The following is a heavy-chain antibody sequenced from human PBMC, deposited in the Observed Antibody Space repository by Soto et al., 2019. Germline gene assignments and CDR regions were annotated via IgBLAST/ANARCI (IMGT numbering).Heavy chain of an antibody. Sequence: QVQLVQSGPEVKKPGASVKVSCKTSGYTFTSYGISWVRQAPGQGLEWMGWISTSKGDTNYAQKYQGRVTMTTDTPTSTGYMELRSLRSDDTAVYYCAPRSPAFDYWGQGTLVTVSS. CDR1: GYTFTSYG. CDR3: APRSPAFDY. J-gene: IGHJ4*02. CDR2: ISTSKGDT. V-gene: IGHV1-18*01.